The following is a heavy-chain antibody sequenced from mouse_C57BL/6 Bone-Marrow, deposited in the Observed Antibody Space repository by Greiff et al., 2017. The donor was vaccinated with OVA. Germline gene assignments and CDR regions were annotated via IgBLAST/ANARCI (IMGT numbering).Heavy chain of an antibody. CDR2: INPYNGDT. V-gene: IGHV1-20*01. CDR3: ASLYYYGSRSDY. CDR1: GYSFTGYF. Sequence: VQLQQSGPELVKPGDSVKISCKASGYSFTGYFMNWVMQSHGKSLEWIGRINPYNGDTFYNQKFKGKATLTVDKSSSTAHMELRSLTSEYSAVYYCASLYYYGSRSDYWGQGTTLTVSS. J-gene: IGHJ2*01. D-gene: IGHD1-1*01.